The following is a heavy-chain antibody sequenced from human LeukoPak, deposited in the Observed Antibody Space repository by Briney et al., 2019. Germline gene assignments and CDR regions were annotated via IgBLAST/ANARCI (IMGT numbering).Heavy chain of an antibody. CDR3: ARVWRDGSGSYHY. Sequence: ASVKVCCKASGYTFTTYGIAWVRQAPGQGLERMGWISGYNGNTNYAQKLQGRVTMTTDTSTSTAYMELRSLRSDDTAVYYCARVWRDGSGSYHYWGQGTLVTVSS. J-gene: IGHJ4*02. V-gene: IGHV1-18*01. CDR2: ISGYNGNT. CDR1: GYTFTTYG. D-gene: IGHD3-10*01.